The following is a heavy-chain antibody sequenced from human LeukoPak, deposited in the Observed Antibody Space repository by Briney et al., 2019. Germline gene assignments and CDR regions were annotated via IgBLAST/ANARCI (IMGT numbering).Heavy chain of an antibody. J-gene: IGHJ4*02. CDR2: IASKTDGGTT. CDR1: GVTVTNAW. Sequence: GGSLRLSCAASGVTVTNAWMNWVRQAPGKGLEWVGRIASKTDGGTTDYAAPVKGRFTISRDDSKNTLFLQMNSLKTEDTAVYYCTTGIRGDCGQGTLVTVSS. CDR3: TTGIRGD. V-gene: IGHV3-15*04.